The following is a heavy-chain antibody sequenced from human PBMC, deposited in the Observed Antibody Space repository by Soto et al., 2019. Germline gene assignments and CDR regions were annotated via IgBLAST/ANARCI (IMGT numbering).Heavy chain of an antibody. CDR2: ISWNSGSI. CDR1: GFTFDDYA. V-gene: IGHV3-9*01. CDR3: AKDIRPTVTNPILSGDAFDI. Sequence: HPGGSLRLSCAASGFTFDDYAMHWVRQAPGKGLEWVSGISWNSGSIGYADSVKGRFTISRDNAKNSLYLQMNSLRAEDTALYYCAKDIRPTVTNPILSGDAFDIWGQGTMVTVSS. D-gene: IGHD4-17*01. J-gene: IGHJ3*02.